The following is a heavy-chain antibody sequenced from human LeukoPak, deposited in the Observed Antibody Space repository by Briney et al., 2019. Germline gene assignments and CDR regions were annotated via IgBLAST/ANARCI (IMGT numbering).Heavy chain of an antibody. Sequence: GGSLRLSCAVSGFTFSNYWMTWVRQAPGKGLEWVAHIKEDGSEKYYVDSVKGRFTISRDNAKNSLCLQMNSLRAEDTAIYYCARSQNWWLDYWGQGTLVTVSS. D-gene: IGHD2-15*01. V-gene: IGHV3-7*01. CDR2: IKEDGSEK. CDR1: GFTFSNYW. CDR3: ARSQNWWLDY. J-gene: IGHJ4*02.